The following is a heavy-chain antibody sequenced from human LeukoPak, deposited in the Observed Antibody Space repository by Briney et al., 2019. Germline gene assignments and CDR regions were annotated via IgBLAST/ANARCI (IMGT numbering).Heavy chain of an antibody. V-gene: IGHV5-51*01. D-gene: IGHD2-21*02. Sequence: GESLKISCKGSGYSFTSYWIGWVRQMPGKGLEWMGIIYPGDCDTRYSPSFQGQVTISADKSISTAYLQWSSLKASDTAMYYCARLMVVTAIPYYFDYWGQGTLVTVSS. CDR2: IYPGDCDT. CDR3: ARLMVVTAIPYYFDY. CDR1: GYSFTSYW. J-gene: IGHJ4*02.